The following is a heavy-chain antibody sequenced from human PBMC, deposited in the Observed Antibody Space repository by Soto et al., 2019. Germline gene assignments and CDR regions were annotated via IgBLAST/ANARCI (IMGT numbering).Heavy chain of an antibody. CDR3: AINHPLSIAAQYYFDY. Sequence: SETLSLTCTVSGGSVSSGSYYWSWIRQPPGKGLEWIAYMSYSGTTNYNPSLRSRVTISVDTSKNQFSLKLRSVTAADTAVYYCAINHPLSIAAQYYFDYWGQGTLVTAPQ. J-gene: IGHJ4*02. CDR2: MSYSGTT. V-gene: IGHV4-61*01. CDR1: GGSVSSGSYY. D-gene: IGHD6-13*01.